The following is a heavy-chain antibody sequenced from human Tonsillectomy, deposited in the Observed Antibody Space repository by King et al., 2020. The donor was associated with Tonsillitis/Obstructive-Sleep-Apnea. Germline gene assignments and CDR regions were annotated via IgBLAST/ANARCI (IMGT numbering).Heavy chain of an antibody. Sequence: QLVQSGAGVKKPGGSVKVSCKASGYTFTTYTMHWVRQAPGQRLEWIGWINARNGNTEYSQKFQGRVTITRDTSARTAYTELSSLRSEDTAVYYCARDKDGYNYPDYWGQGTLVTVSS. CDR2: INARNGNT. D-gene: IGHD5-24*01. V-gene: IGHV1-3*01. CDR1: GYTFTTYT. CDR3: ARDKDGYNYPDY. J-gene: IGHJ4*02.